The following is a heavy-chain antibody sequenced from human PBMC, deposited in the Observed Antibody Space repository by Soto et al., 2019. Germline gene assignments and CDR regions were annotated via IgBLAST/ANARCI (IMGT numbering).Heavy chain of an antibody. D-gene: IGHD3-22*01. V-gene: IGHV1-8*01. Sequence: ASVKVSCKASGYTFTSYDINWVRQATGQGLEWMGWMNPNSGNTGYAQKFQGRVTMTRNTSISTAYMELSSLRSEDTAVYYCARVGYDSSGYYRRGPLFDPWGQGTLVTVSS. J-gene: IGHJ5*02. CDR1: GYTFTSYD. CDR3: ARVGYDSSGYYRRGPLFDP. CDR2: MNPNSGNT.